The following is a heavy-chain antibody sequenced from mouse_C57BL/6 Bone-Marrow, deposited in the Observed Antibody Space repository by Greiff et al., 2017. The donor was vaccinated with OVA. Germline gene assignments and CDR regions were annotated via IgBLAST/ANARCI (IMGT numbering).Heavy chain of an antibody. D-gene: IGHD1-1*01. V-gene: IGHV1-82*01. Sequence: VKLVESGPELVKPGASVKLSCKASGYAFSSSWMNWVKQRPGKGLEWIGRIYPGDGDTNYNGKFKGKATLTADKSSSTAYMQLSSLTSEDSAVDFCARADYGSSPYWYFDVWGTGTTVTVSS. CDR2: IYPGDGDT. J-gene: IGHJ1*03. CDR3: ARADYGSSPYWYFDV. CDR1: GYAFSSSW.